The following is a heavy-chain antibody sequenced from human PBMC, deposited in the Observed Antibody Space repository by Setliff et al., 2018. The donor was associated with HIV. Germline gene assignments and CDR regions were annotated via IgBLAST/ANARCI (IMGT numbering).Heavy chain of an antibody. D-gene: IGHD3-22*01. CDR3: ARQGAGYYYDSSEYYTGNGFDM. CDR1: GYAINNNFF. V-gene: IGHV4-38-2*01. Sequence: ASETLSLTCAVSGYAINNNFFWGWVRQPPGKGLEWIGSIYHSGSTNYNPSLKSRVTISGQTSNNQFSLQLTSVTAADTAVYYCARQGAGYYYDSSEYYTGNGFDMWGQGTMVTV. CDR2: IYHSGST. J-gene: IGHJ3*02.